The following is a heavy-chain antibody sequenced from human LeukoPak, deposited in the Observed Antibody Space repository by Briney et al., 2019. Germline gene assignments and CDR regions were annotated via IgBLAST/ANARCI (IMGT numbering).Heavy chain of an antibody. CDR2: IDTAGTT. CDR3: ARGRWFDP. Sequence: GGSLRLSCAASGFSVSGDFMSWVRQAPGKGPEWVSVIDTAGTTHYADYVKGRFTISRHSRKNTLYLEMNSLTSEDTAVYYCARGRWFDPWGQGTLVTVSS. J-gene: IGHJ5*02. V-gene: IGHV3-53*04. CDR1: GFSVSGDF.